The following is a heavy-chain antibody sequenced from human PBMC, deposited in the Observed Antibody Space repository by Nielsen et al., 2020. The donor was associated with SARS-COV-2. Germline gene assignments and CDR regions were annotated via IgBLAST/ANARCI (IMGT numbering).Heavy chain of an antibody. D-gene: IGHD6-19*01. J-gene: IGHJ4*02. Sequence: WIRQPPGKGLEWVSYISTGGSTIYYADSVKGRFTISRDNAKNSLYLQMSSLRAEDTAVYYCTRGRGRPIAVPGTSPLRYWGQGTLVTVSS. CDR3: TRGRGRPIAVPGTSPLRY. V-gene: IGHV3-11*04. CDR2: ISTGGSTI.